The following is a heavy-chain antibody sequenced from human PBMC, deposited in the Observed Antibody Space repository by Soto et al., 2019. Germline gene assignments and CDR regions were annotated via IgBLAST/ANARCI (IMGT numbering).Heavy chain of an antibody. Sequence: QVQLVQSGAEVKKPGSSVKVSCKASGGTFSSYTISWVRQAPGQGLEWMGRIIPILGIANYAQKFQGRVTITADKSTSTAYMELSSFRSEDTAVYDCARDRGDGYNNIWGQGTMVTVSS. CDR3: ARDRGDGYNNI. V-gene: IGHV1-69*08. J-gene: IGHJ3*02. D-gene: IGHD5-12*01. CDR2: IIPILGIA. CDR1: GGTFSSYT.